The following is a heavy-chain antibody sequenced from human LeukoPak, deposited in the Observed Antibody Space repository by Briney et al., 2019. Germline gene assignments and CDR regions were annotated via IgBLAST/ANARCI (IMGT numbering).Heavy chain of an antibody. V-gene: IGHV1-18*01. CDR1: GYTFTSYG. CDR2: ISAYNGNT. J-gene: IGHJ5*02. Sequence: GASVKVSCKASGYTFTSYGISWVRQAPGQGLEWMGWISAYNGNTNYEQKLQGRVTMTTDTSTSTAYMELRSLRSDDTAVYYFARVVLSLRYLDSENWFDPWGQGTLVTVSS. CDR3: ARVVLSLRYLDSENWFDP. D-gene: IGHD3-9*01.